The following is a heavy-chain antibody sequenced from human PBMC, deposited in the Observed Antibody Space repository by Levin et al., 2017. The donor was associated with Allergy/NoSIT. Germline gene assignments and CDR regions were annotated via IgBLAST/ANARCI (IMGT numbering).Heavy chain of an antibody. CDR2: IKGKTDGGTT. V-gene: IGHV3-15*01. Sequence: GESLKISCAGSGFTFSNAWMNWVRQAPGKGLEWIGRIKGKTDGGTTDYAAPGKGRFIFSRDDSKNTLYLQMNSLKTEDTAVYYCTTEAPYYDILTGYYTGWFDPWGQGTLVTVSS. D-gene: IGHD3-9*01. CDR1: GFTFSNAW. CDR3: TTEAPYYDILTGYYTGWFDP. J-gene: IGHJ5*02.